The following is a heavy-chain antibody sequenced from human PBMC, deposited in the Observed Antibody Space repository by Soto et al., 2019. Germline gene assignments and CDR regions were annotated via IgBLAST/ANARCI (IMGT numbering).Heavy chain of an antibody. D-gene: IGHD1-26*01. CDR3: ERHKSSGSYGDAFDI. J-gene: IGHJ3*02. Sequence: GESLKISCKGSGYSFTSYWISWVRQMPGKGLEWMGRIDPSDSYTNYSPSFQGHVTISADKSISTAYLQWSSLKASDTAMYYCERHKSSGSYGDAFDIWGQGTMVTVSS. CDR1: GYSFTSYW. CDR2: IDPSDSYT. V-gene: IGHV5-10-1*01.